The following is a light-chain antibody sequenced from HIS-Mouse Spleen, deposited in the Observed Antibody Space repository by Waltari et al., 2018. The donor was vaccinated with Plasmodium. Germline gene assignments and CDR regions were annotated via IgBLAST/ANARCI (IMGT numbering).Light chain of an antibody. V-gene: IGKV1-39*01. CDR3: QQSYSTWT. CDR1: QSISSY. Sequence: DIQMTQSPSSLSASVGDRVTITCRASQSISSYLNWYQQKPGKAPKLLIYAASSLQSGVPSRFSGRGSWTDFTLSISSLQPEEFATYYCQQSYSTWTFGQGTKVEIK. J-gene: IGKJ1*01. CDR2: AAS.